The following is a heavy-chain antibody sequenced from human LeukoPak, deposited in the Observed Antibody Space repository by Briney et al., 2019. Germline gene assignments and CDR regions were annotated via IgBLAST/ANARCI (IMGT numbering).Heavy chain of an antibody. J-gene: IGHJ6*03. D-gene: IGHD4-11*01. CDR1: GFTVSSNY. CDR3: ARAPMTTEDYYYMDV. CDR2: IYTSGST. Sequence: GSLRLSCAASGFTVSSNYMSWIRQPAGKGLEWIGRIYTSGSTNYNPSLKSRVTISVDTSKNQFSLKLSSVTAADTAVYYCARAPMTTEDYYYMDVWGKGTTVTVSS. V-gene: IGHV4-4*07.